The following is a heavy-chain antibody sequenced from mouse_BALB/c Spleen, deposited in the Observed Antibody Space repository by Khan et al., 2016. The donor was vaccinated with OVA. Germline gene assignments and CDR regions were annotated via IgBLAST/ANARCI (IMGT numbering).Heavy chain of an antibody. D-gene: IGHD3-3*01. J-gene: IGHJ3*01. CDR1: GYSITSAYY. Sequence: EVQLQESGPGLVKPSQSLSLTCSVTGYSITSAYYWNWIRQFPGNRLEWMGYISSDGSNNYNPSLKNRISITRDTSKNQFFLKLNSVTTEDTATDYCARAGRWFAYWGQGTLVTVSA. V-gene: IGHV3-6*02. CDR3: ARAGRWFAY. CDR2: ISSDGSN.